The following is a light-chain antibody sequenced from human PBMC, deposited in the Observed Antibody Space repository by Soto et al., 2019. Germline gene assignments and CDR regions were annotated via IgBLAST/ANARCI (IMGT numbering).Light chain of an antibody. Sequence: DIQMTQSPSSLSVSVGDRVTITCRASQSISNYLNWYQQTPGKAPKLLIYASFNLQSGVPSRFSGSGFGTDFTLSISSLEPEDFQQSYSTPYTFGQGTKLEIK. V-gene: IGKV1-39*01. J-gene: IGKJ2*01. CDR2: ASF. CDR3: QQSYSTPYT. CDR1: QSISNY.